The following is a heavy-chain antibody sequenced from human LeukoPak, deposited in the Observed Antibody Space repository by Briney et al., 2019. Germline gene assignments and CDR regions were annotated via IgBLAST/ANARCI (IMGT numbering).Heavy chain of an antibody. Sequence: GASVKVSCKASGYTLTGYYMHWVRQAPGQRLEWMGWINPNSGGTNYAQNFQGRVTMTRDTSISTVYMELSRLRSDDTAVYYCASDFTSFQYDFWSGGGGFDPWGQGTLVTVSS. CDR2: INPNSGGT. V-gene: IGHV1-2*02. D-gene: IGHD3-3*01. CDR1: GYTLTGYY. CDR3: ASDFTSFQYDFWSGGGGFDP. J-gene: IGHJ5*02.